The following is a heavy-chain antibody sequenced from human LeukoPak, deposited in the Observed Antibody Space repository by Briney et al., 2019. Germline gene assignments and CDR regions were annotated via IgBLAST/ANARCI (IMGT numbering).Heavy chain of an antibody. CDR3: ARDRYCSGGSCYSTLLAFYYYYYMDV. V-gene: IGHV3-11*01. CDR1: GFTFSDYY. CDR2: ISSSGSII. Sequence: GGSLRLSCAASGFTFSDYYMSWIRQAPGKGLEWVSYISSSGSIIYYADSVKGRFTISRDNAKNSLYLQMNSLRAEDTAVYYCARDRYCSGGSCYSTLLAFYYYYYMDVWGKGTTVTISS. D-gene: IGHD2-15*01. J-gene: IGHJ6*03.